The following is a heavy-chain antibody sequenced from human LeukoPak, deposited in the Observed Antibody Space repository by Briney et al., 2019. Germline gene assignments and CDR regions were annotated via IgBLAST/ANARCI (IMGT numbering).Heavy chain of an antibody. V-gene: IGHV3-48*03. CDR2: ISGSGSTI. D-gene: IGHD3-10*01. Sequence: GGSLRLSCAASGFTFSSYEMNWVRQAPGKGLEWVSYISGSGSTIYYADSVKGRFTISRDNAKNSLYLQMNSLRAEDTAVYYCARDVYYGSGNFDYWGQGTLVTDSS. CDR3: ARDVYYGSGNFDY. J-gene: IGHJ4*02. CDR1: GFTFSSYE.